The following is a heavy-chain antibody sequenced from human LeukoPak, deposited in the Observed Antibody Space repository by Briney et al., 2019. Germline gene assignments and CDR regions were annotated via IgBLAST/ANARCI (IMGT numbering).Heavy chain of an antibody. V-gene: IGHV3-23*01. CDR2: ISGSGGST. J-gene: IGHJ4*02. D-gene: IGHD3-9*01. CDR1: GFTFSSYS. Sequence: GGSLRLSCAASGFTFSSYSMNWVRQAPGKGLEWVSAISGSGGSTYYADSVKGRFTISRDNSKNTLYLQMNSLRAEDTAVYYCAKYKGEDILTGYYVNRGVAYFDYWGQGTLVTVSS. CDR3: AKYKGEDILTGYYVNRGVAYFDY.